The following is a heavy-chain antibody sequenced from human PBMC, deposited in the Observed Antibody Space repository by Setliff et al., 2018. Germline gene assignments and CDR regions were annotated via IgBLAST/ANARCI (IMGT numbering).Heavy chain of an antibody. D-gene: IGHD4-17*01. J-gene: IGHJ6*03. V-gene: IGHV3-7*01. CDR3: ARYRGMATLTSQYYYYIDV. CDR1: GFTFSRYW. Sequence: GGSLRLSCVASGFTFSRYWMSWVRQAPGKGLEWVANIKEDGSEKYYMDSVKGRFTMSRDNAKNSLYLHMNSLRAEDTAVYYCARYRGMATLTSQYYYYIDVWGKGTTVTVSS. CDR2: IKEDGSEK.